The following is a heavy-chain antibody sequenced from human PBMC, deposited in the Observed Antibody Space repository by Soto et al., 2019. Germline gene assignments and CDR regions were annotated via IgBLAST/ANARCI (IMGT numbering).Heavy chain of an antibody. CDR1: GGSISSGGYY. V-gene: IGHV4-31*03. Sequence: KTSETLSLTCTVSGGSISSGGYYWSWIRQHPGKGLEWIGYIYYSGSTYYNPSLKSRVTISVDTSKNQFSLKLSSVTAADTAVYYCARTVYDYVWGSYRPRGIFDYGGQGTLVTVSS. D-gene: IGHD3-16*02. CDR3: ARTVYDYVWGSYRPRGIFDY. J-gene: IGHJ4*02. CDR2: IYYSGST.